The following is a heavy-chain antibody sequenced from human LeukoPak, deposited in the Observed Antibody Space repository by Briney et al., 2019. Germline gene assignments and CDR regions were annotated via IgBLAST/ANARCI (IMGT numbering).Heavy chain of an antibody. CDR2: ISGSSSYI. CDR3: ARDFGGRGEVDP. V-gene: IGHV3-21*01. J-gene: IGHJ5*02. CDR1: GFTFSSYS. Sequence: GGSLRLSCAASGFTFSSYSMNWVRQAPGQGLEWVSSISGSSSYIYYADSVKGRFTISRDNAKNSLYLQMNSLRAEDTAVYYCARDFGGRGEVDPWGQGTLVTVSS. D-gene: IGHD3-16*01.